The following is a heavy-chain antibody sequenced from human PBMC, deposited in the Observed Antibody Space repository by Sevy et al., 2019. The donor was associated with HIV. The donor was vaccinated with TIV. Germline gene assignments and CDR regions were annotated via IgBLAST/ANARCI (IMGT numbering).Heavy chain of an antibody. CDR2: IYYSGST. V-gene: IGHV4-30-4*01. Sequence: SETLSLTCTVSGGSISSGDYYWSWIRQPPGKGLEWIGYIYYSGSTYYNPSLKSRVTISVDTSKNQFSLKLSSVTAADTAVHYCARARITMIVVVIHYYYYGMDVWGQGTTVTVSS. CDR3: ARARITMIVVVIHYYYYGMDV. CDR1: GGSISSGDYY. J-gene: IGHJ6*02. D-gene: IGHD3-22*01.